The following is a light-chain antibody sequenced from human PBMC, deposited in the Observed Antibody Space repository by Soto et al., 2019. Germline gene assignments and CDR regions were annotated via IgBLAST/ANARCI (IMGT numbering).Light chain of an antibody. Sequence: DIQMTQSPSSLSASVGDRVIITCQASQDISNYLNWYQKKPGKAPKLLIYDVFNLEAGVPSRFSGSGSGTDFTLNISSQQPEDIATYYCQQYDNLFFSFGGGTRVEIK. CDR3: QQYDNLFFS. V-gene: IGKV1-33*01. CDR1: QDISNY. CDR2: DVF. J-gene: IGKJ4*01.